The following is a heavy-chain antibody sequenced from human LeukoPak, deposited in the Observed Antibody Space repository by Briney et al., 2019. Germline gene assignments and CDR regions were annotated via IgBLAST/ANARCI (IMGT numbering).Heavy chain of an antibody. D-gene: IGHD3-9*01. CDR3: ARALFDILTGYYPFLDY. J-gene: IGHJ4*02. Sequence: GGSLRLSCAASGFSFSSYAMHWFRQAPGKGLEWMALISYDASIIYYADSVRGRFTISRDNSKDTLYLQMNSLRAEDTAVYYCARALFDILTGYYPFLDYWGQGTLVTVSS. V-gene: IGHV3-30*04. CDR1: GFSFSSYA. CDR2: ISYDASII.